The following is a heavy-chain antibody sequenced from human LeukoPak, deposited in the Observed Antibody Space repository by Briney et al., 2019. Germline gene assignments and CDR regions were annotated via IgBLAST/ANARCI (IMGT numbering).Heavy chain of an antibody. Sequence: PGGSLRLSCAASGFTFSSYGMHWVRQAPGKGLEWVAVISYDGSNKYYADSVKGRFTISRDNSKNTLYLQMNSLRAEDTAVYYCAKATVSQNPVFDYWGQGTLVTVSS. CDR1: GFTFSSYG. J-gene: IGHJ4*02. D-gene: IGHD4-11*01. V-gene: IGHV3-30*18. CDR3: AKATVSQNPVFDY. CDR2: ISYDGSNK.